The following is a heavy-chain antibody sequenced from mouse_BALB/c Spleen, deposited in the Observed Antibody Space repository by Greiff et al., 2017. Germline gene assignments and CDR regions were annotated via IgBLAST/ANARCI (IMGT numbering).Heavy chain of an antibody. V-gene: IGHV3-2*02. Sequence: EVHLLESGPGLVKPSQSLSLTCTVTGYSITSDYAWNWIRQLPGNKLEWMGYISYSGSTSYNPSLKSRISITRDTSKNQYFLQLNSVTTEDTATYYCARAGNPLAYWGQGTLVTVSA. J-gene: IGHJ3*01. CDR3: ARAGNPLAY. D-gene: IGHD2-1*01. CDR1: GYSITSDYA. CDR2: ISYSGST.